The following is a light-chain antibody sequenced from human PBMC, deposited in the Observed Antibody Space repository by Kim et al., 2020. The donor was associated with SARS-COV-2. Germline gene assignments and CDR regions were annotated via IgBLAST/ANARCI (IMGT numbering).Light chain of an antibody. J-gene: IGKJ3*01. CDR3: QQYYSTPT. Sequence: RSTINCKSSQSVLYSSHNKSYSAWYQHKPGQPPKLLIYWASTRESGVPDRFSGSGSGTDFTLTISSLQAEDVAVYYCQQYYSTPTFGPGTKVDIK. CDR2: WAS. CDR1: QSVLYSSHNKSY. V-gene: IGKV4-1*01.